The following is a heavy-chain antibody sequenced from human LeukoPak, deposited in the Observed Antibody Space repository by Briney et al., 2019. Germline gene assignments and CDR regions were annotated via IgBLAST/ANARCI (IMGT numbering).Heavy chain of an antibody. CDR2: ISYDGSNK. Sequence: QPGGSLRLSCAASGFTFSSYAMHWVRQAPGKGLEWVAVISYDGSNKYYADSVKGRFTISRDNSKNTLYLQMNSLRAEDTAVYYCARDFALYGDYVGHDYWGQGTLVTVSS. V-gene: IGHV3-30*04. J-gene: IGHJ4*02. CDR3: ARDFALYGDYVGHDY. CDR1: GFTFSSYA. D-gene: IGHD4-17*01.